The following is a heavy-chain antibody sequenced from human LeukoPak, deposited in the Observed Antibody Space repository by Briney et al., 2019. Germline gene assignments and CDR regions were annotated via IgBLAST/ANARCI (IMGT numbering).Heavy chain of an antibody. V-gene: IGHV1-2*02. J-gene: IGHJ3*02. Sequence: SVKVSCKTSGYTFSDFYMHWVRQAPGQGLEWMGWISPDSGGTNYAHKFQGRVTMTRDTSISTAYMELRSLRSDDTAVYYCARGRELVVDAFDIWGQGTMVTVSS. CDR2: ISPDSGGT. CDR1: GYTFSDFY. D-gene: IGHD1-26*01. CDR3: ARGRELVVDAFDI.